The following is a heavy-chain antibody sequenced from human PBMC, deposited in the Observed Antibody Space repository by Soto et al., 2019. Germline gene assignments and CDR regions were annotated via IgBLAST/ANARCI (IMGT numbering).Heavy chain of an antibody. V-gene: IGHV3-74*01. CDR1: AFTFSDYC. J-gene: IGHJ6*03. CDR2: IKRDGSTT. CDR3: ETGAINYYYEDV. Sequence: PAGSLRLSYAASAFTFSDYCMHWVRPAPGKGLEWVSRIKRDGSTTNYADSVKGRFTISRDNAKNTLYLEMNSLRVEDTAEYYCETGAINYYYEDVWGKGTTVTVSS.